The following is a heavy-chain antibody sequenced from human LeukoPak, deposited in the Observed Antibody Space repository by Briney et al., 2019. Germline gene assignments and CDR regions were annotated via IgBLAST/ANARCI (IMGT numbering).Heavy chain of an antibody. CDR1: GFTFNSYA. CDR3: AKLLRDVTIYDF. D-gene: IGHD5-24*01. Sequence: GGSLRLSCAASGFTFNSYAMTWVRQAPGKGLEWVSAISGSGGGTYFADSVKGRFTISRDNAKNSLFLQMNSLRAEDTAFYYCAKLLRDVTIYDFWGHGALVTVSS. CDR2: ISGSGGGT. V-gene: IGHV3-23*01. J-gene: IGHJ4*01.